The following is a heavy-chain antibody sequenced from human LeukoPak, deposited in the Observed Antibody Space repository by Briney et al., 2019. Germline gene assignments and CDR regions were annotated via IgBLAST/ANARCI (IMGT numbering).Heavy chain of an antibody. V-gene: IGHV1-46*01. J-gene: IGHJ4*02. CDR2: INPSGGST. CDR1: GYTFTSYY. D-gene: IGHD2/OR15-2a*01. Sequence: ASVNVSCKASGYTFTSYYMHWVRQAPGQGLEWMGIINPSGGSTSYAQKFQGRVTITADESTSTAYMELSSLRSEDTAVYYCARGRNRLDYWGQGTLVTVSS. CDR3: ARGRNRLDY.